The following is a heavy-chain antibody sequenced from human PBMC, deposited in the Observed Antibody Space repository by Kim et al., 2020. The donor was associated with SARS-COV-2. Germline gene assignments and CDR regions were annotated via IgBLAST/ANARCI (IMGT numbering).Heavy chain of an antibody. CDR3: ARVKTTGHYYYTMDL. CDR2: IDYTASI. CDR1: GGSINSGIYY. Sequence: SETLSLTCTVSGGSINSGIYYWSWVRQDAGKGLEWIGSIDYTASIFKNPSLKSRLTLSVDTSRNQISLKLSSVTPADTAVYYCARVKTTGHYYYTMDLWGQGTTGTVSS. D-gene: IGHD1-1*01. V-gene: IGHV4-31*03. J-gene: IGHJ6*02.